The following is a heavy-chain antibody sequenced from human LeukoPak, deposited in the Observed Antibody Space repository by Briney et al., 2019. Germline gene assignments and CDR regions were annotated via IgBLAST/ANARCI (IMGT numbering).Heavy chain of an antibody. D-gene: IGHD4-17*01. CDR2: INHSGST. CDR3: ASGGDSGLDYFDY. J-gene: IGHJ4*02. Sequence: SETLSLTCAVYGGSFSGYYWSWIRQPPGKGLEWIGEINHSGSTNYNPSLKSRVTISVDTSKIQFSLKLSSVTAADTAVYYCASGGDSGLDYFDYWGQGTLVTVSP. V-gene: IGHV4-34*01. CDR1: GGSFSGYY.